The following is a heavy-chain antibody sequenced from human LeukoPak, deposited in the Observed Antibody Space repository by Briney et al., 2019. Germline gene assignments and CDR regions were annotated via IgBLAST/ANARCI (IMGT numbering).Heavy chain of an antibody. CDR2: ISSSSSYI. V-gene: IGHV3-21*01. CDR3: ARDSTVTTYDYYIDV. Sequence: GGSLRLSCAASGFTFSSYSMNWVRQAPGKGLEWVSSISSSSSYIYYADSVKGRFTISRDNAKNSLYLQMNSLRAEDTAVYYCARDSTVTTYDYYIDVWGKGTTVTVSS. D-gene: IGHD4-17*01. CDR1: GFTFSSYS. J-gene: IGHJ6*03.